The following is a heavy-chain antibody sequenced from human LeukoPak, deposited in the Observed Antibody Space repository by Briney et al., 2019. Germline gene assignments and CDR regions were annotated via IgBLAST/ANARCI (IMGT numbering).Heavy chain of an antibody. Sequence: SETLSLTCTVSGGSISSYYWSWIRQPPGKGLEWIGYIYYSGSTNYNPSLKSRVTISVDTSKNQFSPKLSSVTAADTAVYYCARGRKMATISPGYFDYLGQGTLVTVSS. CDR1: GGSISSYY. J-gene: IGHJ4*02. CDR2: IYYSGST. D-gene: IGHD5-24*01. CDR3: ARGRKMATISPGYFDY. V-gene: IGHV4-59*01.